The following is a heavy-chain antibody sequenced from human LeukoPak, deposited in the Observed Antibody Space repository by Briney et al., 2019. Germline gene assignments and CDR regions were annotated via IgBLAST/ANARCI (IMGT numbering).Heavy chain of an antibody. CDR3: ARTRYYYNSRSYGAPYYFDY. CDR1: GGSISSDNYS. CDR2: VYTSGST. V-gene: IGHV4-61*02. D-gene: IGHD3-10*01. Sequence: YPSETLSLTCTVSGGSISSDNYSWSWIRQPAGKGLEWIGRVYTSGSTNYNPSLKSRVTISVDTSKKQFSLKLSSVTAADTAVYYCARTRYYYNSRSYGAPYYFDYWGQGTLVTVSS. J-gene: IGHJ4*02.